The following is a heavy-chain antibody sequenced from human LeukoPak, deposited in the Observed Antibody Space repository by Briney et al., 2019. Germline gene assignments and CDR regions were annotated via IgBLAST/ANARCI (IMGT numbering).Heavy chain of an antibody. V-gene: IGHV4-30-4*08. J-gene: IGHJ5*02. Sequence: SQTLSLTCTVSGGSISSGDYYWSWIRQPPGKGLEWIGYIYYSGSTYYNPSLKSRVTISVDTSKNQFSLKLSSVTAADTAVYYCAGRPDCSSTSRYSFWSDPWGQGTLVTVSS. D-gene: IGHD2-2*02. CDR2: IYYSGST. CDR1: GGSISSGDYY. CDR3: AGRPDCSSTSRYSFWSDP.